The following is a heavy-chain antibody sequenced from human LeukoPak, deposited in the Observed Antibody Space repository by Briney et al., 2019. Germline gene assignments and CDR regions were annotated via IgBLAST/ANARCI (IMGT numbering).Heavy chain of an antibody. CDR3: ARDLDYYDSSGSGAFDI. V-gene: IGHV3-30*02. CDR2: IRYDGSNK. J-gene: IGHJ3*02. D-gene: IGHD3-22*01. Sequence: TGGSLRLSCAASGFSFSSYGMHWVRQAPGKGLEWVAFIRYDGSNKYYADSVKGRFTISRDDSKNTAYLQMNSLRAEDTAVYYCARDLDYYDSSGSGAFDIWGQGTMVTVSS. CDR1: GFSFSSYG.